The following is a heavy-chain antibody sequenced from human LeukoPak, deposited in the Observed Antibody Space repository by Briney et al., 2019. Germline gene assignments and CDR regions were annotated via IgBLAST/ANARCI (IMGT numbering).Heavy chain of an antibody. CDR3: AKDTCSSTSCSNDY. J-gene: IGHJ4*02. Sequence: PGRSLRLSCAASGFTFDDYAMHWVRQAPGKGLKWVSGITWNSGDIGYADSVKGRFTISRDNAKNSLYLQMNSLRAEDTALYYCAKDTCSSTSCSNDYWGQGTLVTVSS. CDR2: ITWNSGDI. D-gene: IGHD2-2*01. CDR1: GFTFDDYA. V-gene: IGHV3-9*01.